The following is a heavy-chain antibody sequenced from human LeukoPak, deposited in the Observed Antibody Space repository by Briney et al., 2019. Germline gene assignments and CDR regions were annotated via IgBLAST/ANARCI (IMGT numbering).Heavy chain of an antibody. CDR1: GYTFSDYY. CDR2: IHPNSDDT. D-gene: IGHD6-25*01. Sequence: ASVKVSCKASGYTFSDYYIHWVRQAPGQGLEWMGSIHPNSDDTNYSQKFQGRATMTRDTSMKTAYMELSRLTSDDTAVYYCARDSSGPLNWFDPWGQGTLVTVSS. J-gene: IGHJ5*02. CDR3: ARDSSGPLNWFDP. V-gene: IGHV1-2*02.